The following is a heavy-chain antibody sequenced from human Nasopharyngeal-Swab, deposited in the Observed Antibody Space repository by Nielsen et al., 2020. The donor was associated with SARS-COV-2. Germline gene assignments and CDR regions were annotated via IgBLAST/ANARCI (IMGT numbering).Heavy chain of an antibody. CDR3: AREGYSYASKWYAFDI. Sequence: GESLKISCTASGFTFGDYAMNWVRQAPGKGLEWVSYISSSSSTIYYADSVKGRFTISRDNAKNSLYLQMNSPRAEDTAVYYCAREGYSYASKWYAFDIWGQGTMVTVSS. CDR1: GFTFGDYA. D-gene: IGHD5-18*01. CDR2: ISSSSSTI. V-gene: IGHV3-48*03. J-gene: IGHJ3*02.